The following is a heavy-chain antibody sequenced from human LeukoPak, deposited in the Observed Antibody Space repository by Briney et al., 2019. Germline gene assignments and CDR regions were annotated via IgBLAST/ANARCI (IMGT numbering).Heavy chain of an antibody. CDR1: GYTFTSYY. Sequence: ASVKVSCKASGYTFTSYYMHWVRQAPGQGLEWMGIINPSGGSTSYAQKFQGRVTMTRDTSTSTAYMELRSLRSDDTAVYYCARFLIRHYYYMDVWGKGTTVTVSS. D-gene: IGHD2/OR15-2a*01. J-gene: IGHJ6*03. CDR3: ARFLIRHYYYMDV. V-gene: IGHV1-46*01. CDR2: INPSGGST.